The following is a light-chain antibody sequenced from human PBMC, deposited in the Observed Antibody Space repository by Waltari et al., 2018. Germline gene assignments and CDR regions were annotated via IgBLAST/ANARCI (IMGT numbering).Light chain of an antibody. Sequence: YDLTQPPSVSVSPGQTATITCYGDNLGEKFVSWYQQRPGQSPFLVIYQDFTRPSGIPARFPGSNSGNTATLTISGAQAMDEADFYCQSWVGKVVFGGGTKLTV. CDR3: QSWVGKVV. CDR2: QDF. CDR1: NLGEKF. V-gene: IGLV3-1*01. J-gene: IGLJ2*01.